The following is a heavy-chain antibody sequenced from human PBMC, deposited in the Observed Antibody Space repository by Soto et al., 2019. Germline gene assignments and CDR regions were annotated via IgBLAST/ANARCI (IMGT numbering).Heavy chain of an antibody. J-gene: IGHJ6*02. D-gene: IGHD1-7*01. CDR2: ISYDGSNK. CDR1: GFTFSSYG. V-gene: IGHV3-30*03. Sequence: QVQLVESGGGVVQPGRSLRLSCAASGFTFSSYGMHWVRQAPGKGLEWVAVISYDGSNKYYGDSVEGRFTVSRDNSMDTLYLQMNNLRPEDSAVYYCATDPDWNYVLGMDVWGQGTTVTVSS. CDR3: ATDPDWNYVLGMDV.